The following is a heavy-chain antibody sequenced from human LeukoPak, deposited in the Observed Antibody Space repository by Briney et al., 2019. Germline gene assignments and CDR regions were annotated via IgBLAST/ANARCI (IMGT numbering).Heavy chain of an antibody. CDR1: GGSISSYY. V-gene: IGHV4-59*01. D-gene: IGHD3-22*01. J-gene: IGHJ4*02. CDR3: ARSAPSYYYDSSALSSMTD. Sequence: SETLSLTCTVSGGSISSYYWSWIRQRPGKGLEWIGYIYYSGSTNYNPSLKSRVTTSVYTSKNQFSLKLSSVTAADTAVYYCARSAPSYYYDSSALSSMTDWGQGTLVTVSS. CDR2: IYYSGST.